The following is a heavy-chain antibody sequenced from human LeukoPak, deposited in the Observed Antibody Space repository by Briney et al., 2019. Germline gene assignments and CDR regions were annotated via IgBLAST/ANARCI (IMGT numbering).Heavy chain of an antibody. Sequence: GRSLRLSCAASGFTFDDYAMHWVRQAPGKGLEWVSGISWNSGSIGYADSVKGRFTISRDNAKNSLYLQMNSLRAEDTALYYCAKDMGSSGWYLSFDYWGQGTVVTVSS. CDR2: ISWNSGSI. D-gene: IGHD6-19*01. V-gene: IGHV3-9*01. J-gene: IGHJ4*02. CDR3: AKDMGSSGWYLSFDY. CDR1: GFTFDDYA.